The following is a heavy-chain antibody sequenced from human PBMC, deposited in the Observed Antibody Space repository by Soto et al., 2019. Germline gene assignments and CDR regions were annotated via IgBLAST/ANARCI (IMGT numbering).Heavy chain of an antibody. CDR1: GFTFSDHY. Sequence: QVQLVESGGGLVKPGGSLRLSCVASGFTFSDHYMTWIRQAPGKGLEWLSYISTSSSYTNYADSVKGRFTISRDNAMKSRYLQMNSLRAEDTAVYYCARLRLTGYFDYWGQGTLVTVSS. CDR3: ARLRLTGYFDY. J-gene: IGHJ4*02. V-gene: IGHV3-11*05. CDR2: ISTSSSYT.